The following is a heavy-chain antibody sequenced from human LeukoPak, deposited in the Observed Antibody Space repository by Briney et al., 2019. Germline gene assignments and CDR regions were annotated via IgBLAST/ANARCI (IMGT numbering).Heavy chain of an antibody. V-gene: IGHV5-51*01. D-gene: IGHD2-15*01. CDR1: GYSFTSYW. CDR2: IYPGDSDT. CDR3: ARSSLGYCSGGSCYDYYYYGMDV. Sequence: GESLKISCKGSGYSFTSYWIGWVRQMPGKGLEWMGIIYPGDSDTRYSPSFQGQVTISAAKSISTAYLQWSSLKASDTAMYYCARSSLGYCSGGSCYDYYYYGMDVWGQGTTVTVSS. J-gene: IGHJ6*02.